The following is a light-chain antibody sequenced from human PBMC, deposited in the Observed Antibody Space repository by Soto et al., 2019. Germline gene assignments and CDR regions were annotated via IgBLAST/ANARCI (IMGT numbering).Light chain of an antibody. V-gene: IGKV3-20*01. Sequence: EIVLTQSPGTLSLSPGERATLSCRASQSVNSNYLAWYQRKPGQAPRLLIYGASNRATDIPYRFSASGSGTDFPLTITRLQAEDFAVYYCQHYDSTPPTFGQRTKVQVK. CDR3: QHYDSTPPT. CDR2: GAS. J-gene: IGKJ1*01. CDR1: QSVNSNY.